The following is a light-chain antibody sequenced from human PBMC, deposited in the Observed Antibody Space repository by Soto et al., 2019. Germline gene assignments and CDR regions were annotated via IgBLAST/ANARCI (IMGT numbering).Light chain of an antibody. CDR3: QQLNSFPIP. Sequence: IQLTQSPSSLSASVGDRVTISCRASQGIANLLAWYQQKPGKAPKLLIYGASTLQSGVPSRFSGSGSGTDLTRASSSLQPEGVATYYCQQLNSFPIPFGPGPKVDMK. J-gene: IGKJ3*01. CDR1: QGIANL. CDR2: GAS. V-gene: IGKV1-9*01.